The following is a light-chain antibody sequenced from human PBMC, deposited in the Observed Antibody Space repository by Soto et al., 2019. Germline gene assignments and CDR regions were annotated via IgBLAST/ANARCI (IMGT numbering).Light chain of an antibody. Sequence: IVMTQSPDSLAVSLGERATINCKSSQSVLYSSNNKNYLAWYQQKPGQPPKLLIYWASTRESGVPDRFSGSGSGTDFTLTIRSLQAEDVAVYYCQQYYTTPPVTFGQGTKLEIK. CDR3: QQYYTTPPVT. J-gene: IGKJ2*01. CDR1: QSVLYSSNNKNY. CDR2: WAS. V-gene: IGKV4-1*01.